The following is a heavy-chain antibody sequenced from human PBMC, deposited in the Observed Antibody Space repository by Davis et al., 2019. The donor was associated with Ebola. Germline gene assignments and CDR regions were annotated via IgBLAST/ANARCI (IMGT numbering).Heavy chain of an antibody. CDR2: IYYSGST. V-gene: IGHV4-59*12. J-gene: IGHJ5*02. Sequence: MPSETLSLTCTVSGGSISSYYWSWIRQPPGKGLEWIGYIYYSGSTNYNPSLKSRVTISVDTSKNQFSLKLSSVTAADTAVYYCARARGSGSWFDPWGQGTLVTASS. D-gene: IGHD3-10*01. CDR3: ARARGSGSWFDP. CDR1: GGSISSYY.